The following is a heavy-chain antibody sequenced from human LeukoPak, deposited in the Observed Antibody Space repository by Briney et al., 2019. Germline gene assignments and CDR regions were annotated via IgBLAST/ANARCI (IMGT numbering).Heavy chain of an antibody. CDR1: GGSFSGYY. CDR2: IYYSGST. CDR3: ARGVPYYYDNSGYPFDY. J-gene: IGHJ4*02. V-gene: IGHV4-59*01. D-gene: IGHD3-22*01. Sequence: SETLSLTCAVYGGSFSGYYWSWIRQPPGKGLEWIGYIYYSGSTNYNPSLKSRVSISVDTSKTQFSLKLSSVTAADTAVYYCARGVPYYYDNSGYPFDYWGQGTLVTVSS.